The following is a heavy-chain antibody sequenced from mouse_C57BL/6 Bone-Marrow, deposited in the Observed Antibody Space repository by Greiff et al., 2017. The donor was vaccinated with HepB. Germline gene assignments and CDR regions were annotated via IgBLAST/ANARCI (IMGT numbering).Heavy chain of an antibody. Sequence: QVQLQQSGPGLVQPSQSLSITCTVSGFSLTSYGVHWVRQSPGKGLEWLGVIWRGGSTDYNAAFMSRLSITKNNSKSQVFFKMNSLQADDTAIYYCAKNRGSNYTYYFDYWGQGTTLTVSS. D-gene: IGHD2-5*01. CDR2: IWRGGST. V-gene: IGHV2-5*01. J-gene: IGHJ2*01. CDR1: GFSLTSYG. CDR3: AKNRGSNYTYYFDY.